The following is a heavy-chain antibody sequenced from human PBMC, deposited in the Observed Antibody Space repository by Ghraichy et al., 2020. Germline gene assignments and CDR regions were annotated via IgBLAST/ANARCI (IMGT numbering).Heavy chain of an antibody. CDR1: GYTLTELS. J-gene: IGHJ6*02. V-gene: IGHV1-24*01. D-gene: IGHD3-10*01. CDR2: FDPEDGET. CDR3: ATLIQARFGTSYGMDV. Sequence: ASVKVSCKVSGYTLTELSMHWVRQAPGKGLEWMGGFDPEDGETIYAQKFQGRVTMTEDTSTDTAYMELSSLRSEDTAVYYCATLIQARFGTSYGMDVWGQGTTVTVSS.